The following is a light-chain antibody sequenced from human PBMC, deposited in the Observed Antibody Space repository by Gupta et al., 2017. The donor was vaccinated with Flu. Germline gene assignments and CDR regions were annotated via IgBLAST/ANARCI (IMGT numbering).Light chain of an antibody. J-gene: IGLJ3*02. Sequence: SPGQTTSLTCSGDKLGDKYASWYQQKPGQSPVLVIYQDGQRPSGIPERFSGSNSGNTATLTISGTQAMDEADYYCQAWDSSTGVFGGGTKLTVL. V-gene: IGLV3-1*01. CDR1: KLGDKY. CDR3: QAWDSSTGV. CDR2: QDG.